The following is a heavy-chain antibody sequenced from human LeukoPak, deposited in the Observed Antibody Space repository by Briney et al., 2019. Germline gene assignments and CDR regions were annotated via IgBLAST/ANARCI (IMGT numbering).Heavy chain of an antibody. J-gene: IGHJ4*02. D-gene: IGHD1-26*01. CDR3: ARDSSGELDY. CDR2: IWYDGSNK. V-gene: IGHV3-33*01. Sequence: PGRSLRLPCAASGFTFSSYGMHWVRQAPGKGLEWVAVIWYDGSNKYYADSVKGRFTISRDNSKNTLYLQMNSLRAEDTAVYYCARDSSGELDYWGQGTLVTVSS. CDR1: GFTFSSYG.